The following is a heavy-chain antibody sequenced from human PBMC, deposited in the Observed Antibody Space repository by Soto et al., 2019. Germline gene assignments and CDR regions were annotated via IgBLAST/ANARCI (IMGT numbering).Heavy chain of an antibody. J-gene: IGHJ4*02. V-gene: IGHV4-39*01. D-gene: IGHD2-15*01. CDR2: IYYSGST. CDR1: GGSISSSSYY. CDR3: ARHTPAISISDH. Sequence: QLQLQESGPGLVKPSETLSLTCTVSGGSISSSSYYWGWIRQPPGKGLEWIGSIYYSGSTYYNPSLKTRVTISVDTSKNPFSLKLSSVTAADPAVYYCARHTPAISISDHWGQGTLVTVSS.